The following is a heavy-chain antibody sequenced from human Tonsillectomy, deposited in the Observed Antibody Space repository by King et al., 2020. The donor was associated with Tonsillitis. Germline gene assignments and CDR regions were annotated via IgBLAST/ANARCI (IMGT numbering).Heavy chain of an antibody. CDR3: ARRHGSGSYGWFDP. CDR2: IYYSGST. J-gene: IGHJ5*02. CDR1: GGSISSYY. D-gene: IGHD3-10*01. V-gene: IGHV4-59*08. Sequence: LQLQESGPRLVKPSETLSLTCTVSGGSISSYYWSWIRQPPGKGLEWIGYIYYSGSTNYNPSLKSRVTISVDTSMYQFSLKLSSVTAADTAVYYCARRHGSGSYGWFDPWGQGTLVTVSS.